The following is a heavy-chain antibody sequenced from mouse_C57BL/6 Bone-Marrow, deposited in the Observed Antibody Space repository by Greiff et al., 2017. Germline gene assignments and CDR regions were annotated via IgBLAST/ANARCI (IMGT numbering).Heavy chain of an antibody. Sequence: PGQGLEWIGMIHPNSGSTNYNEKFKSKATLTVDKSSSTAYMQLSSLTSEDSAVYYCELGFAYWGQGTLVTVSA. J-gene: IGHJ3*01. CDR2: IHPNSGST. D-gene: IGHD4-1*01. CDR3: ELGFAY. V-gene: IGHV1-64*01.